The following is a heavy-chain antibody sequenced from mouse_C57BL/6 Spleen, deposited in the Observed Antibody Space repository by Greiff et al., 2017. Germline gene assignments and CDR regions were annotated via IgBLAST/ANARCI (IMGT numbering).Heavy chain of an antibody. Sequence: EVKLVESEGGLVQPGSSMKLSCTASGFTFSDYYMAWVRQVPEKGLEWVANINYDGSSTYYLDSLKSRFIISRDNAKNILYLQMSSLKSEDTATYDCASNYGSSPWFAYWGQGTLVTVSA. D-gene: IGHD1-1*01. CDR3: ASNYGSSPWFAY. CDR2: INYDGSST. J-gene: IGHJ3*01. V-gene: IGHV5-16*01. CDR1: GFTFSDYY.